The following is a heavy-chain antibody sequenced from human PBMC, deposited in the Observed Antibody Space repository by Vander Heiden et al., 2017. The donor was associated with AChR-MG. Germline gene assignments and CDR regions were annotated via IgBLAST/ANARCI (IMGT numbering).Heavy chain of an antibody. CDR2: IIPSVGTA. Sequence: QVQLVQSGAEVKKPGSSVKVSCKASGGTFGRYAISWVRQAPGQGLEWMGGIIPSVGTANYAQKFQGRVTITADKSTSTAYMEMSSLRSEDTAGYYCARRIAAAPFDYWGQGTLVTVAS. CDR3: ARRIAAAPFDY. CDR1: GGTFGRYA. J-gene: IGHJ4*02. V-gene: IGHV1-69*06. D-gene: IGHD6-13*01.